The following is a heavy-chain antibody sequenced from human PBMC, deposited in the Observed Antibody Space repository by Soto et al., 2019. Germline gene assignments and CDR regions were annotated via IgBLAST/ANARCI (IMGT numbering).Heavy chain of an antibody. CDR2: ISYDGSNK. J-gene: IGHJ3*02. D-gene: IGHD1-26*01. CDR1: GFTFSSYG. Sequence: QVQLVESGGGVVQPGRSLRLPCAASGFTFSSYGMHWVRQAPAKGLEWVAVISYDGSNKYYADSVKGRFTISRDNSKNTLYLQMNSLRAEDTAVYYCAKGGVGSTSNAFDIWGQGTMVTVSS. CDR3: AKGGVGSTSNAFDI. V-gene: IGHV3-30*18.